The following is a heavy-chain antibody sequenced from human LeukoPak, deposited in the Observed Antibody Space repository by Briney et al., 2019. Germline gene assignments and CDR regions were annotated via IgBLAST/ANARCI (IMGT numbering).Heavy chain of an antibody. CDR2: ITNSGGST. Sequence: GGSLRLSCAASGFTFSSYAMSWVRQAPRKGLEWVSAITNSGGSTHYADSVKGRFTISRDNSKNTLYLQMNSLRAEDTAVYYCENPTYSTGYVSGVAVFDIWGQGTMVTVSS. D-gene: IGHD3-22*01. CDR1: GFTFSSYA. V-gene: IGHV3-23*01. CDR3: ENPTYSTGYVSGVAVFDI. J-gene: IGHJ3*02.